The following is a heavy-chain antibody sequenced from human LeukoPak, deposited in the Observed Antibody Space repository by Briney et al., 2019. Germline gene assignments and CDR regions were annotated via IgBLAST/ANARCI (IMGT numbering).Heavy chain of an antibody. CDR2: ISGSGGST. CDR1: GLNVSSNY. CDR3: ARDYGDAFDI. J-gene: IGHJ3*02. Sequence: RTGGSLRLSCAASGLNVSSNYMSWVRQAPGKGLEWVSAISGSGGSTYYADSVKGRFTISRDNSKNTLYLQMNSLRAEDTAVYYCARDYGDAFDIWGQGTMVTVSS. V-gene: IGHV3-23*01. D-gene: IGHD3-10*01.